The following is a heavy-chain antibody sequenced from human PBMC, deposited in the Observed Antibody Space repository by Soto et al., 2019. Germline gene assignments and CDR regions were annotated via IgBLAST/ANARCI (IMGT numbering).Heavy chain of an antibody. CDR1: VFTFSDYY. J-gene: IGHJ6*02. CDR3: AREAVGASRVKTYYYYGMDV. CDR2: ISSSGSTI. V-gene: IGHV3-11*01. D-gene: IGHD2-15*01. Sequence: GGSLRLSCAASVFTFSDYYMSWIRQAPGKGLEWVSYISSSGSTIYYADSVKGRFTISRDNAKNSLYLQMNSLRAEDTAVYYCAREAVGASRVKTYYYYGMDVWGQGTTVTVSS.